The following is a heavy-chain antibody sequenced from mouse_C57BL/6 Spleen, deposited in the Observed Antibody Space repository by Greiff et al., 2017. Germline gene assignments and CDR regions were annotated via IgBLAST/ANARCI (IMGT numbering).Heavy chain of an antibody. Sequence: EVKLMESGGDLVKPGGSLKLSCAASGFTFSSYGMSWVRQTPDKRLEWVATISSGGSYTYYPDSVKGRFTISRDNAKNTLYLQMSSLKSEDTAMYYCARQGIYYDYAYYFDYWGQGTTLTVSS. CDR3: ARQGIYYDYAYYFDY. D-gene: IGHD2-4*01. J-gene: IGHJ2*01. CDR1: GFTFSSYG. V-gene: IGHV5-6*01. CDR2: ISSGGSYT.